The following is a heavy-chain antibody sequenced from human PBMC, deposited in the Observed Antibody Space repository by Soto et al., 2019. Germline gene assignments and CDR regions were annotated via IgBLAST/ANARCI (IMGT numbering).Heavy chain of an antibody. Sequence: QVQLVQSGAEVKKPGTSVKVSCKASGYTFTSNGISWVRQAPGQGLEWMGWISTYNGNTNYAQKLQGRVTMTRDTATSIAYMALRDLRSDDTAVYYCARDGYGDYGYWGQGSLVTVSS. J-gene: IGHJ4*02. V-gene: IGHV1-18*01. CDR2: ISTYNGNT. D-gene: IGHD4-17*01. CDR3: ARDGYGDYGY. CDR1: GYTFTSNG.